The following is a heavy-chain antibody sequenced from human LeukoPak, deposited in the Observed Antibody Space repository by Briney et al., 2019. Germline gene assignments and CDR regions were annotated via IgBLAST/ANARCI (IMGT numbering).Heavy chain of an antibody. J-gene: IGHJ4*02. D-gene: IGHD1-26*01. CDR1: GFTFSSYS. V-gene: IGHV3-23*01. Sequence: GGSLRPSCAASGFTFSSYSMNWVRQAPGKGLEWVSAISGSGGSTYYADSVKGRFTISRDNSKNTLYLQMNSLRAEDTAVYYCAKATWELYYFDYWGQGTLVTVSS. CDR2: ISGSGGST. CDR3: AKATWELYYFDY.